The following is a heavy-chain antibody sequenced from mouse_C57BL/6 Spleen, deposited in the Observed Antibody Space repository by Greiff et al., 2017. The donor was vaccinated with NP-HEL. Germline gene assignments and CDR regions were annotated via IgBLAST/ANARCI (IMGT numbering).Heavy chain of an antibody. J-gene: IGHJ3*01. V-gene: IGHV1-15*01. D-gene: IGHD1-1*01. Sequence: VQLQQSGAELVRPGASVTLSCKASGYTFTDYEMHWVKQTPVHGLEWIGAIDPETGGTAYNQKFKGKAILTADKSSSTAYMELRSLTSEDSAVYYCTRSLPYGAWFAYWGQGTLVTVSA. CDR2: IDPETGGT. CDR1: GYTFTDYE. CDR3: TRSLPYGAWFAY.